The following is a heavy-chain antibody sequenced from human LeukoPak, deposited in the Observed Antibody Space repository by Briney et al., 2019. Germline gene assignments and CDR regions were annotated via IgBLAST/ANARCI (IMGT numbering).Heavy chain of an antibody. CDR3: AKRRCSSTTCWYYFDY. CDR1: GFTFSSYS. J-gene: IGHJ4*02. D-gene: IGHD2-2*01. CDR2: ISYSSSTI. Sequence: GGSLRLSCAASGFTFSSYSMNWARQAPGKGLEWVSYISYSSSTIYYADSVKGRFTISRDNAKNSLYLQMNSLRAEDTAVYYCAKRRCSSTTCWYYFDYWGLGTLVTVSS. V-gene: IGHV3-48*01.